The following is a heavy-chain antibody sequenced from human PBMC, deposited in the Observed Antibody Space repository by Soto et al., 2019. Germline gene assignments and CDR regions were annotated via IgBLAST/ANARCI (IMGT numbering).Heavy chain of an antibody. D-gene: IGHD3-3*01. CDR3: ARHRIFSGNYYYGMDV. V-gene: IGHV5-10-1*01. CDR2: IDPSDSYT. Sequence: GESLKISCKGSGYSFTSYWISWVRQMPGKGLEWMGRIDPSDSYTNYSPSFQGHVTISADKSISTAYLQWSSLKASDTAMYYCARHRIFSGNYYYGMDVWGQGPTVTVSS. J-gene: IGHJ6*02. CDR1: GYSFTSYW.